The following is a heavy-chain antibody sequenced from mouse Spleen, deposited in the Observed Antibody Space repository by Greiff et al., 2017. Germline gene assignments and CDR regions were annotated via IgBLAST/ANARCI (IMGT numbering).Heavy chain of an antibody. CDR3: ARSGWDGFDY. D-gene: IGHD3-1*01. V-gene: IGHV3-2*02. CDR1: GYSITSDYA. J-gene: IGHJ2*01. CDR2: ISYSGST. Sequence: EVKLEESGPGLVKPSQSLSLTCTVTGYSITSDYAWNWIRQFPGNKLEWMGYISYSGSTSYNPSLKSRISITRDTSKNQFFLQLNSVTTEDTATYYCARSGWDGFDYWGQGTTLTVSS.